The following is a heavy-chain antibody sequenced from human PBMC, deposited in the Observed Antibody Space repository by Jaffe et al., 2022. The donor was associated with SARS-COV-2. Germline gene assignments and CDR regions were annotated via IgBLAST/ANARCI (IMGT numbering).Heavy chain of an antibody. CDR3: ARGGPQLIAARPFDY. V-gene: IGHV3-7*01. J-gene: IGHJ4*02. CDR2: IKQDGSEK. Sequence: EVQLVESGGGLVQPGGSLRLSCAASGFTFSSYWMSWVRQAPGKGLEWVANIKQDGSEKYYVDSVKGRFTISRDNAKNSLYLQMNSLRAEDTAVYYCARGGPQLIAARPFDYWGQGTLVTVSS. D-gene: IGHD6-6*01. CDR1: GFTFSSYW.